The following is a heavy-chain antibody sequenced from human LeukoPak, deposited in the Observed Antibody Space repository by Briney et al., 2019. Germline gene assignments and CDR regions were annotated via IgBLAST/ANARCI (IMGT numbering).Heavy chain of an antibody. CDR2: IRSSSSYI. D-gene: IGHD4-17*01. V-gene: IGHV3-21*01. J-gene: IGHJ4*02. CDR3: ARASGGWGNDYGDYVFDS. Sequence: GGSLRLSCTASGFTFSSYSMNWVRQAPGKGLEWVSSIRSSSSYIYYADSMKGRFTISRENAKNSLYLRMNRLRAEDTAVYYCARASGGWGNDYGDYVFDSWGQGTLVTVSS. CDR1: GFTFSSYS.